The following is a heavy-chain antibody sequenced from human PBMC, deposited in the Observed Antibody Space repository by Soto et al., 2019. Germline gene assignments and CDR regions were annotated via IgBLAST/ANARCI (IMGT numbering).Heavy chain of an antibody. CDR1: GFSLSTSGMR. Sequence: VTCPTLVNPTQTLTLTCIFSGFSLSTSGMRVRWIRQPPGKALECLARIDWADDKLYSTSLKTRLTISKDTSTNQVVLTMTNMDPVDTATYSCARSIVAAGNRWFDPWGQGTLVTVSS. J-gene: IGHJ5*02. D-gene: IGHD6-13*01. CDR3: ARSIVAAGNRWFDP. CDR2: IDWADDK. V-gene: IGHV2-70*04.